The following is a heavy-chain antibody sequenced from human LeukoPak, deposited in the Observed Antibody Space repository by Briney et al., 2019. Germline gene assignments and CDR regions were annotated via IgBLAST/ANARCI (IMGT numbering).Heavy chain of an antibody. Sequence: SVKVSCKASGGTFSSYAISWVRQAPGQGLEWMGGIIPIFGTANYAQKFQGRVTITTDESTSTAYMELSSLRSEDTAVYYCARARGDNWTPYYYYMDVWGKGTTVTVSS. D-gene: IGHD1-1*01. CDR1: GGTFSSYA. V-gene: IGHV1-69*05. J-gene: IGHJ6*03. CDR2: IIPIFGTA. CDR3: ARARGDNWTPYYYYMDV.